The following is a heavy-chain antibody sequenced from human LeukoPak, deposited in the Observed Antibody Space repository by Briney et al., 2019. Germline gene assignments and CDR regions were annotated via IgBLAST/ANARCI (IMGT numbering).Heavy chain of an antibody. J-gene: IGHJ6*03. V-gene: IGHV4-34*01. CDR1: GGSFSGYY. CDR3: ARVPGFLYYYDSSGYRYYYMDV. CDR2: INHSGST. Sequence: SETLSLTCAVYGGSFSGYYWSWTRQPPGKGLEWIGEINHSGSTNYNPSLKSRVTISVDTSKNQFSLKLSSVTAADTAVYYCARVPGFLYYYDSSGYRYYYMDVWGKGTTVTVSS. D-gene: IGHD3-22*01.